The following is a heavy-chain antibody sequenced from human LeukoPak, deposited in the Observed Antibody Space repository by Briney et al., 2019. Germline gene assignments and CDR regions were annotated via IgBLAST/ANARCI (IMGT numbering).Heavy chain of an antibody. V-gene: IGHV3-21*01. Sequence: GSLRLSCAASGFTFSSCSMNWVRQAPGKGLEWVSSISSSSSYIYYADSVKGRFTISRDNAKNSLYLQMNSLRAEDTAVYYCARDLDHAVAGPFDPWGQGTLVTVSS. J-gene: IGHJ5*02. CDR2: ISSSSSYI. CDR1: GFTFSSCS. D-gene: IGHD6-19*01. CDR3: ARDLDHAVAGPFDP.